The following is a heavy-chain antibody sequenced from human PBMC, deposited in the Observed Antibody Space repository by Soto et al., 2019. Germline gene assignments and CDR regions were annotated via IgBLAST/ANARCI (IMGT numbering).Heavy chain of an antibody. D-gene: IGHD3-22*01. CDR3: AKVYDSSGYYYRHYYYYGMDV. CDR1: GFTFSSYA. V-gene: IGHV3-23*01. J-gene: IGHJ6*02. CDR2: ISGSGGST. Sequence: GGSLRLSCAASGFTFSSYAMSWVRQAPGKGLEWVSAISGSGGSTYYADSVKGRFTISRDNSKNTLYLQMNSLRAEDTAVYYCAKVYDSSGYYYRHYYYYGMDVWGQGTTVTVSS.